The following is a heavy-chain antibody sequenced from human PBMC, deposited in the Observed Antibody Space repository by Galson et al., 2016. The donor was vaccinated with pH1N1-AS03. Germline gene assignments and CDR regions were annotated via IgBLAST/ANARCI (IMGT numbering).Heavy chain of an antibody. D-gene: IGHD6-19*01. CDR1: GFTFSNYA. CDR3: AIELHFSGPLDY. J-gene: IGHJ4*02. V-gene: IGHV3-23*01. Sequence: SLRLSCAASGFTFSNYAMGWVRQAPGKGLEWVSALSNSAASTYYADSVKGRFTISRDNSKNTLYLKMNSLRAEDTAIDYCAIELHFSGPLDYWGQGTLVTVSS. CDR2: LSNSAAST.